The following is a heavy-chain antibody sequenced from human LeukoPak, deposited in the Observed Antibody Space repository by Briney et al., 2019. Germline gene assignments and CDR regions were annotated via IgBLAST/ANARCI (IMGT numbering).Heavy chain of an antibody. CDR1: GGSISSYY. D-gene: IGHD4-17*01. J-gene: IGHJ4*02. Sequence: SETLSLTCTVSGGSISSYYWTWIRQSAGNGLEWIGRVHSSGNINFNPSLKNRITMSVDTSKKYVSLRLSSVTAADTAIYYCARETSTVTRGLDYWGQGTLVTVSS. CDR3: ARETSTVTRGLDY. CDR2: VHSSGNI. V-gene: IGHV4-4*07.